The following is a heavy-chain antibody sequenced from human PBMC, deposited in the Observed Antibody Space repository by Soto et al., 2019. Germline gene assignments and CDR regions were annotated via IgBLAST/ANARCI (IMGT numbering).Heavy chain of an antibody. Sequence: QVQLVQSGAEVKKPGASVKVSCKASGYTFTGYYMHWVRQAPGQGLEWMGWINPNSGGTNYAQKFQGWVTMTSDTSISTAYMELSRLRSDDTAVYYCARGHRGYSYGNDENYYYYYMDVWGKGTTVTVSS. V-gene: IGHV1-2*04. CDR2: INPNSGGT. D-gene: IGHD5-18*01. J-gene: IGHJ6*03. CDR3: ARGHRGYSYGNDENYYYYYMDV. CDR1: GYTFTGYY.